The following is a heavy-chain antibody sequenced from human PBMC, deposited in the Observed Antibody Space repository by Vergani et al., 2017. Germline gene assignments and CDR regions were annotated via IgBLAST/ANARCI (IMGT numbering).Heavy chain of an antibody. Sequence: EVQLLESGGGLVQPGGSLRLSCAASGFTFSSYAMSWVRQAPGKGLEWVSAISGSGGSTYYADSVKGRFTISRDNSKNTLYLQMNSLRAEDTAVYYCAKDQEVTMVRGEPHVSKDVWGQGTTVTVSS. CDR2: ISGSGGST. CDR3: AKDQEVTMVRGEPHVSKDV. J-gene: IGHJ6*02. CDR1: GFTFSSYA. D-gene: IGHD3-10*01. V-gene: IGHV3-23*01.